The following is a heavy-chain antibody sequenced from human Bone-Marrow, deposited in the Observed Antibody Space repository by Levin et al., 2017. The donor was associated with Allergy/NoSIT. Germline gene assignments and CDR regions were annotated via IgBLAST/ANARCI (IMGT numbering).Heavy chain of an antibody. J-gene: IGHJ4*02. CDR1: GYNFTIHW. Sequence: PGASVKVSCKTSGYNFTIHWLGWVRQMPGNGLEWMGIIYPGDSETIYSPSLQGQVTISADRSINTAYLQWRSLTASDTAMYYCARGGGYHAADFWGQGTLVTVSS. D-gene: IGHD5-12*01. CDR2: IYPGDSET. CDR3: ARGGGYHAADF. V-gene: IGHV5-51*03.